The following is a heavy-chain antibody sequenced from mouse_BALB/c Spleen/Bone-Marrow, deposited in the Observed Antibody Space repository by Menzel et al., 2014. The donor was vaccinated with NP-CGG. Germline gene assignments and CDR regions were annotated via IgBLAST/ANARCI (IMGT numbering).Heavy chain of an antibody. V-gene: IGHV1-39*01. CDR1: GYSFTGYN. CDR2: IDPYYGGT. CDR3: ARSGGYYHYYAMDY. D-gene: IGHD2-3*01. Sequence: VRLKQSGPELEKPGASVEISCKASGYSFTGYNMNWVKQSNGKSLEWIGNIDPYYGGTSYNQKFKGKATLTVDKSSSTAYMQLKSLTSEDSAVYYCARSGGYYHYYAMDYWGQGTSVTVSS. J-gene: IGHJ4*01.